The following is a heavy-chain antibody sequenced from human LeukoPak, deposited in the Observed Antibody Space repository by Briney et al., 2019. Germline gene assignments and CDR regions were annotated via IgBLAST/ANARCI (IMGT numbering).Heavy chain of an antibody. CDR2: IVGSSST. Sequence: GGSLRLSCAASGFTFSNFAMTWVRQAPGKGLEWVSSIVGSSSTYYADSLKGRFTISRDNAKNSLYLQMNSLRAEDTAVYYCARNVDTGDYWGQGTLVTVSS. J-gene: IGHJ4*02. V-gene: IGHV3-21*01. CDR1: GFTFSNFA. CDR3: ARNVDTGDY. D-gene: IGHD5-18*01.